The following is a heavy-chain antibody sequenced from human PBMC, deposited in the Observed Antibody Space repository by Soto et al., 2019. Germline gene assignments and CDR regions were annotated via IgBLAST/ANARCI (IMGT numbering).Heavy chain of an antibody. Sequence: PGGSLRLSCAASGFTFSSYAMSWVRQAPGKGLEWVSAISGSGGSTYYADSVKGRFTISRDNSKNTLYLQMNSLRAEDTAVYYCAKDSNLGSNWYLWSGYQTIYYYYGTDVWGQGTTVTVSS. CDR3: AKDSNLGSNWYLWSGYQTIYYYYGTDV. CDR2: ISGSGGST. V-gene: IGHV3-23*01. J-gene: IGHJ6*02. CDR1: GFTFSSYA. D-gene: IGHD3-3*01.